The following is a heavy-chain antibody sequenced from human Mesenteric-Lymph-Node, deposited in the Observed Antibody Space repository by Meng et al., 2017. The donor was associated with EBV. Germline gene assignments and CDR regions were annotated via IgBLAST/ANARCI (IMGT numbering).Heavy chain of an antibody. CDR1: GGSVNSGGYS. D-gene: IGHD4-17*01. CDR2: VHHSGLT. V-gene: IGHV4-30-2*06. Sequence: QLPLQRSGSGRVKPSQTLSLPCTVSGGSVNSGGYSWSWIRQSPEKGLEWIGYVHHSGLTYYNPSLETRVIISLERSKNQFSLKLTSVTAADTAVYYCAGGDYVNQFNYWGQGTLVTVSS. CDR3: AGGDYVNQFNY. J-gene: IGHJ4*02.